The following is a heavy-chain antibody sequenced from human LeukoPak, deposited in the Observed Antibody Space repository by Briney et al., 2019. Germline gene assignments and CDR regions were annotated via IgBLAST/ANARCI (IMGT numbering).Heavy chain of an antibody. D-gene: IGHD1-14*01. Sequence: ASVKVSCKASGYSFNSFDINWVRQAAGQGLEWMGWMNPNSGNTGYAQKFQGRVTMTRNTSITTAYMELSSLTSEDTAVYYCARLTRYYYGMDVWGQGTTATVSS. V-gene: IGHV1-8*01. J-gene: IGHJ6*02. CDR1: GYSFNSFD. CDR2: MNPNSGNT. CDR3: ARLTRYYYGMDV.